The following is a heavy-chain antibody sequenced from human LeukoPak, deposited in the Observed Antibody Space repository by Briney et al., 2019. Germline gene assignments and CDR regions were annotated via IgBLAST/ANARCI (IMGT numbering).Heavy chain of an antibody. CDR1: GGTFSSYA. J-gene: IGHJ6*02. CDR2: IIPIFGTA. V-gene: IGHV1-69*01. CDR3: ARGPPNYYYGMDV. Sequence: ASVKVSCKASGGTFSSYAISWVRQAPGQGLEWMGGIIPIFGTANYARKFQGRVTITADESTGTAYMELSSLRSEDTAVYYCARGPPNYYYGMDVWGQGTTVTVSS.